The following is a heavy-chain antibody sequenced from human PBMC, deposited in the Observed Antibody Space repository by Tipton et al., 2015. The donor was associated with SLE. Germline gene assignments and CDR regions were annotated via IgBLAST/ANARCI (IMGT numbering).Heavy chain of an antibody. D-gene: IGHD3-10*01. CDR2: IYYSGST. Sequence: TLSLTCAVYGGSFSGYYWSWIRQPPGKGLEWIGYIYYSGSTNYNPSLKSRVTISVDTSKNQFSLKLSSVTAADTAVYYCARDGSGSYYFDYWGQGTLVTVSS. J-gene: IGHJ4*02. CDR3: ARDGSGSYYFDY. V-gene: IGHV4-59*01. CDR1: GGSFSGYY.